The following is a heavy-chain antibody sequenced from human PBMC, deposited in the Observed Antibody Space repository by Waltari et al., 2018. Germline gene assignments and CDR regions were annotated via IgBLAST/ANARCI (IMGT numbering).Heavy chain of an antibody. D-gene: IGHD6-13*01. CDR1: GFTVSSNY. J-gene: IGHJ3*02. V-gene: IGHV3-53*01. CDR3: GIAAAPDDAFDI. CDR2: IYSGGST. Sequence: EVQLVESGGGLIQPGGSLRLSCAASGFTVSSNYLSWVRQAPGKGLEWVSVIYSGGSTYYADSVKGRFTISRDNSKNTLYLQMNSLRAEDTAVYYCGIAAAPDDAFDIWGQGTMVTVSS.